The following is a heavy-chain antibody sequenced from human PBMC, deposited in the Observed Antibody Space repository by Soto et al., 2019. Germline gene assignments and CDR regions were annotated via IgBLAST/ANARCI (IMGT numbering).Heavy chain of an antibody. D-gene: IGHD6-6*01. J-gene: IGHJ4*02. CDR2: ISGSDDST. CDR3: AKRRRSSTCDY. Sequence: EVQLLESGGGLVQPGESLRLSCAASGFTFSSYAMSWVRQAPGKGLEWVSVISGSDDSTYYADSVKGRFTISRDNSKDALYLQMNSLRAEDTAVYYCAKRRRSSTCDYWGEGTLVTVSS. V-gene: IGHV3-23*01. CDR1: GFTFSSYA.